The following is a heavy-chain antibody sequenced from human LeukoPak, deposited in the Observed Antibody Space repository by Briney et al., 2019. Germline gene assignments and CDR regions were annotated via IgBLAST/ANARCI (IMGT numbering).Heavy chain of an antibody. CDR1: GFTFSDYG. CDR3: ARDEDAF. V-gene: IGHV3-48*02. CDR2: ISSSSNSI. Sequence: GGSLRLSCAASGFTFSDYGMNWVRQAPGKGLEWVSYISSSSNSIYYADSVKGRFTISRDNAQNSLYLQMNSLRDEDTAVYYCARDEDAFGGQGTLVTVSS. J-gene: IGHJ4*02.